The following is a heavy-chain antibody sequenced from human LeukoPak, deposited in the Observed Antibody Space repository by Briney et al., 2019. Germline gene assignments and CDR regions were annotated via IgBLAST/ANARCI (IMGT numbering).Heavy chain of an antibody. V-gene: IGHV3-21*01. J-gene: IGHJ3*02. Sequence: PGGSLGLSCAASGFTFSSYSMNWVRQAPGKGLEWVSSISSSSSYIYYADSVKGRFTISRDNAKNSLYLQMNSLRAEDTAVYYCARDTLVRGVIHHDAFDIWGQGTMVTVSS. CDR3: ARDTLVRGVIHHDAFDI. CDR1: GFTFSSYS. CDR2: ISSSSSYI. D-gene: IGHD3-10*01.